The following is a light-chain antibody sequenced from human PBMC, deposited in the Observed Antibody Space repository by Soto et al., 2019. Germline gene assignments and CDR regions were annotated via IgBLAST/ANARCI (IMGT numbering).Light chain of an antibody. CDR1: QGISSY. Sequence: AIRMTHSPSSFSASTGDRGPIPCWASQGISSYLAWYQQKTGKAPKILIYDSSSLESGVPSRFSGSGSGTELNLTISSLQPDDFATYYCQQYNSYPLTFGGGTKVDIK. V-gene: IGKV1-8*01. CDR3: QQYNSYPLT. CDR2: DSS. J-gene: IGKJ4*01.